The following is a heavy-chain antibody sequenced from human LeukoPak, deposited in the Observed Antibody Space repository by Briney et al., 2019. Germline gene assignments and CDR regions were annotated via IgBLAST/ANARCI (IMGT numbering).Heavy chain of an antibody. CDR3: ASLPLGRYYDSSGYHDY. Sequence: PSETLSLTCTVSGGSISSSSYYWGWIRQPPGKGLEWIGYIYYSGSTNYNPSLKSRVTISVDTSKNQFSLKLSSVTTADTAVYYCASLPLGRYYDSSGYHDYWGQGTLVTVSS. CDR1: GGSISSSSYY. D-gene: IGHD3-22*01. V-gene: IGHV4-61*05. J-gene: IGHJ4*02. CDR2: IYYSGST.